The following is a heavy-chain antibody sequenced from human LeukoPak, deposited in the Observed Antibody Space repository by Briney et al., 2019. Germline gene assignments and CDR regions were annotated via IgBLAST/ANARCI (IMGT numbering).Heavy chain of an antibody. Sequence: PSQTLSLTCTVSGGSISSGGYYWNWIRQPPGKGLEWIGYIYHSGSTYYNPSLKSRVTISVDRSRNQFSLKLSSVTAADTAVFYCARASEDGDYFDYWGQGTLVTVSS. CDR2: IYHSGST. CDR3: ARASEDGDYFDY. CDR1: GGSISSGGYY. V-gene: IGHV4-30-2*01. J-gene: IGHJ4*02. D-gene: IGHD7-27*01.